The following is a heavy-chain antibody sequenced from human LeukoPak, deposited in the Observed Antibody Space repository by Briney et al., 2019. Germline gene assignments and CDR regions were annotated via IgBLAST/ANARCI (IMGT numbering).Heavy chain of an antibody. D-gene: IGHD6-13*01. J-gene: IGHJ4*02. CDR1: GDTFSNYA. CDR2: IIPILGIT. V-gene: IGHV1-69*04. Sequence: WASVKVSCKASGDTFSNYALSWVRQAPGQGLEWMGRIIPILGITNYAQKFQGRVTITADKSTSTAYMELSSLRSEDTAVYYCAGIAAAGSPGDYWGQGTLATVSS. CDR3: AGIAAAGSPGDY.